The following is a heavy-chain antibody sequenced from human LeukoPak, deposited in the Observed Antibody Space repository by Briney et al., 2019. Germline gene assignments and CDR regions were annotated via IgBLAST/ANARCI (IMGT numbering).Heavy chain of an antibody. CDR3: AREDRIAARPGYYYYYMDV. Sequence: GASVKVSCKASGYTFTGYYMHWVRQAPGQGLEWVGWINPNSGGTNYAQKFQGRVTMTRDTSISTAYMELSRLRSDDTAVYYCAREDRIAARPGYYYYYMDVWGKGTTVTVSS. J-gene: IGHJ6*03. CDR1: GYTFTGYY. D-gene: IGHD6-6*01. V-gene: IGHV1-2*02. CDR2: INPNSGGT.